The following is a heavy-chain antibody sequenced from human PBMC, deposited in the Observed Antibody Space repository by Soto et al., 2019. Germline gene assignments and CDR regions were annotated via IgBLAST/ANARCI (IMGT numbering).Heavy chain of an antibody. J-gene: IGHJ5*02. V-gene: IGHV3-30*18. CDR2: ISYDGSNK. D-gene: IGHD1-7*01. CDR1: GFTFSSYC. CDR3: AKDISFAGTTGWFDP. Sequence: HPXGALSLSFAASGFTFSSYCMHGVRQAPGKGLEWVAVISYDGSNKYYADSVKGRFTISRDNSKNTLYLQMNSLRAEDTAVYYCAKDISFAGTTGWFDPWGQGTLVTVSP.